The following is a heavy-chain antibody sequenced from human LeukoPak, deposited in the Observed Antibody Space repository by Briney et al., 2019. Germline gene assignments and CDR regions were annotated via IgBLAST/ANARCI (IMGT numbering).Heavy chain of an antibody. CDR1: GGSISSYY. CDR3: ARHRSPFYDGSGLDY. Sequence: SETLSLTCTVSGGSISSYYWSWIRQPPGKGLEWIGYIYYSGSTNYNPSLKSRVTISVDTSKNQFSLKLSSVTAADTAVYYCARHRSPFYDGSGLDYWGQGTLVTVSS. J-gene: IGHJ4*02. D-gene: IGHD3-22*01. V-gene: IGHV4-59*08. CDR2: IYYSGST.